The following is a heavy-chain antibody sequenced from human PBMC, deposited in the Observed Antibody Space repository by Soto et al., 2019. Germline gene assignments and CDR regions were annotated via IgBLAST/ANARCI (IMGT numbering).Heavy chain of an antibody. D-gene: IGHD6-19*01. J-gene: IGHJ4*02. CDR1: GGSISSSSYY. CDR3: VRAGGLGAVAVDF. V-gene: IGHV4-39*07. Sequence: PSETLSLTCTVSGGSISSSSYYWGWIRQPPGKGLEWIGSIYYSGSTYYNPSLKSRVTISVDTSKNQYSLKLSSVTAADTAVNYCVRAGGLGAVAVDFWGQGTLVTVSS. CDR2: IYYSGST.